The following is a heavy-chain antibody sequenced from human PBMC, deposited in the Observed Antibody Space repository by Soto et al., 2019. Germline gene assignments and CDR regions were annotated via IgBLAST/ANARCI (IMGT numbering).Heavy chain of an antibody. CDR1: GFTFRTYG. Sequence: GSLRLSCAASGFTFRTYGMNWVRRAPGGGLEWVASISSSGSFIYYADSVKGRFTISRDDAEKSLYLQMNSLRAEDTALYYCAREPQGIAAALDYWGQGTQVTVSS. D-gene: IGHD6-13*01. CDR3: AREPQGIAAALDY. J-gene: IGHJ4*02. CDR2: ISSSGSFI. V-gene: IGHV3-21*01.